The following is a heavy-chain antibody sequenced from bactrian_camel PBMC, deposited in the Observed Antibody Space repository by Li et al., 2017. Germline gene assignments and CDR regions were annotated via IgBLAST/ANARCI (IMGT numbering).Heavy chain of an antibody. CDR1: GYSASRAC. CDR2: TDTYGST. Sequence: QLVESGGGSVQAGGSLRLSCAASGYSASRACLGWFRQAPGKEREDVAATDTYGSTTYADSVKGRFSISKDNAGSTLYLQMNDLRPEDTAMYYCAVQFLEASCARVHAIDDWGQGTQVTVS. CDR3: AVQFLEASCARVHAIDD. V-gene: IGHV3S53*01. D-gene: IGHD4*01. J-gene: IGHJ4*01.